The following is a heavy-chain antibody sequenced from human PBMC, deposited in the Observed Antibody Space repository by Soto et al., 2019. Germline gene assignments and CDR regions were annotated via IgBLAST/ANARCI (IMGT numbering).Heavy chain of an antibody. CDR3: AKGYCTNGVCYTNWFDP. CDR2: IIPIFGTA. D-gene: IGHD2-8*01. V-gene: IGHV1-69*01. CDR1: GGTFSSYA. J-gene: IGHJ5*02. Sequence: QVQLVQSGADVKKPGSSVKVSCKASGGTFSSYAISWVRQAPGQGLEWMGGIIPIFGTANYAQKFQGRVTITADESTSTAYMELSSLRSEDTAVYYCAKGYCTNGVCYTNWFDPWGQGTLVTVSS.